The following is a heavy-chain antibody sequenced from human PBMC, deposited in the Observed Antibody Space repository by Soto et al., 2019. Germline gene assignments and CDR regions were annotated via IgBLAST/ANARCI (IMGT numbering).Heavy chain of an antibody. J-gene: IGHJ3*02. D-gene: IGHD3-22*01. CDR3: ARENYYDSARAFDI. CDR1: GFTFSSYG. Sequence: GGSLRLSCAASGFTFSSYGMHWVRQAPGKGLEWVAVIWYDGSNKYYADSVKGRFAISRDNSKNTLYLQMNSLRAEDTAVYYCARENYYDSARAFDIWGQGTMVTVSS. V-gene: IGHV3-33*01. CDR2: IWYDGSNK.